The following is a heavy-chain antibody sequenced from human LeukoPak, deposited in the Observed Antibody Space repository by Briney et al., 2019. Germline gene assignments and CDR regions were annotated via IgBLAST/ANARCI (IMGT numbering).Heavy chain of an antibody. D-gene: IGHD6-19*01. CDR2: IYYSGST. Sequence: SETLSLTCTVSGGSISSYYWSWIRQPPGKGLEWIGYIYYSGSTNYNPSLKSRVTISVDTSKNQFSLKLSSVTAADTAVYYCARAPRSYSSGWLPENWFDPWGQGTLVTVSS. CDR3: ARAPRSYSSGWLPENWFDP. J-gene: IGHJ5*02. V-gene: IGHV4-59*12. CDR1: GGSISSYY.